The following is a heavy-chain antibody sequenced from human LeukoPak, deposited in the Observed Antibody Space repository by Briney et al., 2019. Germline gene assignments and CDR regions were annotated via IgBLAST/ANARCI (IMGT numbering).Heavy chain of an antibody. CDR1: GGTFSSYA. Sequence: GASVKVSFKASGGTFSSYAISWVRQAPGQGLEWMGGIIPIFGTANYAQKFQGRVTITTDESTSTAYMELSSLRSEDTAVYYCARRGLSTDPHYYDSSRYSWFDHWGQGTLVTVSS. J-gene: IGHJ5*02. D-gene: IGHD3-22*01. CDR3: ARRGLSTDPHYYDSSRYSWFDH. V-gene: IGHV1-69*05. CDR2: IIPIFGTA.